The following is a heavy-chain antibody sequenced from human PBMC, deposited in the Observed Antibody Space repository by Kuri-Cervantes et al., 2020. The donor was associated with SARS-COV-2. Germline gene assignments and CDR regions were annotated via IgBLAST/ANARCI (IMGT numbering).Heavy chain of an antibody. D-gene: IGHD6-19*01. CDR2: FDPEDGET. Sequence: ASVKVSCKVSGYTLTELSMHWVRQAPGKGLEWMGGFDPEDGETIYAQKFQGRVTMTEDTSTDTAYMELSSLRSEDTAVYYCASRTIAVAVRGYYYGMDVWGQGTTVTVSS. CDR3: ASRTIAVAVRGYYYGMDV. V-gene: IGHV1-24*01. J-gene: IGHJ6*02. CDR1: GYTLTELS.